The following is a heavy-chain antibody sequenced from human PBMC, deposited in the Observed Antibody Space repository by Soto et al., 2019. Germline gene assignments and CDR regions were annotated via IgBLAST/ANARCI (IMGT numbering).Heavy chain of an antibody. CDR2: IYYSGST. Sequence: SETLSLTCTVSGGSISSGDYYWSWIRQPPGKGLEWIGYIYYSGSTYYNPSLKSRVTISVDTSKNQFSLKLSSVTAADMAVYYCARAAGGVVHNNWFDPWGQGTLVTVSS. D-gene: IGHD3-3*01. V-gene: IGHV4-30-4*01. J-gene: IGHJ5*02. CDR3: ARAAGGVVHNNWFDP. CDR1: GGSISSGDYY.